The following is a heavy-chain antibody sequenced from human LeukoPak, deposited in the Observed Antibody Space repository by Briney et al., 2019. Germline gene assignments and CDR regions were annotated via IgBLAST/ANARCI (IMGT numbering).Heavy chain of an antibody. CDR2: IYYSGST. V-gene: IGHV4-39*07. CDR1: GGSISSSSYY. J-gene: IGHJ4*02. CDR3: ARETVYYDFWSGPTFDY. D-gene: IGHD3-3*01. Sequence: SETLSLTCTVSGGSISSSSYYWGWIRQPPGKGLEWIGSIYYSGSTYYNPSLKSRVTISGDTSKNQFSLKLSSVTAADTAVYYCARETVYYDFWSGPTFDYWGQGTLVTVSS.